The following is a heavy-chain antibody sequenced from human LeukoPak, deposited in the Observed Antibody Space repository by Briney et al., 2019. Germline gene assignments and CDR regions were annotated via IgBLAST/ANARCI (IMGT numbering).Heavy chain of an antibody. V-gene: IGHV6-1*01. CDR3: ARGTGSLDY. J-gene: IGHJ4*02. CDR2: TYSRSKWFN. CDR1: GDSVSSNSAA. Sequence: SQTLSLTCAISGDSVSSNSAAWNWIRQSPSRGLEWLGRTYSRSKWFNDYAVSVKRRITINPDTSKNQFSLHLSSVTPDDTAVHYCARGTGSLDYWGQGTLVTVSS. D-gene: IGHD1-26*01.